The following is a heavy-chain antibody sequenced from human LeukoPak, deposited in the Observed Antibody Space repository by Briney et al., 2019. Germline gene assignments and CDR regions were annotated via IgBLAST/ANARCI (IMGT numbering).Heavy chain of an antibody. J-gene: IGHJ4*02. CDR2: ISSSGSTI. Sequence: PGGSLRLSCEASGFTFSDYYMSWIRQAPGKGLEWVSCISSSGSTIYYADSVKGRFTISRDNAKNSLYLQMNSLRAEDTAVYYCAKDSGLSGSGWYGGGYFDYWGQGTLVTVSS. CDR3: AKDSGLSGSGWYGGGYFDY. CDR1: GFTFSDYY. D-gene: IGHD6-19*01. V-gene: IGHV3-11*01.